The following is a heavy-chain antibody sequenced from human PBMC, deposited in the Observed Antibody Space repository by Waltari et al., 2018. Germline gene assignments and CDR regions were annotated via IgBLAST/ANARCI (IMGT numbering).Heavy chain of an antibody. CDR2: INWDGSST. CDR3: ARVNSNYVNWFDP. J-gene: IGHJ5*02. V-gene: IGHV3-20*04. Sequence: EEQLVESGGGVVRPGGSLRLSCAASGFPFGHYAMAWVRQAPGKGLEWVSGINWDGSSTGYADSVKGRFTISRDNAKNSLHLHVNSLTAEDTAFYYCARVNSNYVNWFDPWGQGTLVIVSS. CDR1: GFPFGHYA. D-gene: IGHD4-4*01.